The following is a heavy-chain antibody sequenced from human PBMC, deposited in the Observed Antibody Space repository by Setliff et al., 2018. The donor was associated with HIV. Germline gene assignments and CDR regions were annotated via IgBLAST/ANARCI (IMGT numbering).Heavy chain of an antibody. CDR1: GGTFSRYT. J-gene: IGHJ4*02. CDR3: ARHPRQWLVSTPHY. V-gene: IGHV1-69*06. D-gene: IGHD6-19*01. Sequence: SVKVFCKASGGTFSRYTISWVRQAPGQGLEWMGGIIPIFGTTNYAQKFQGRVTITADTSTDTAYMELSSPRSEDTAVFYCARHPRQWLVSTPHYWGQGTLVTVS. CDR2: IIPIFGTT.